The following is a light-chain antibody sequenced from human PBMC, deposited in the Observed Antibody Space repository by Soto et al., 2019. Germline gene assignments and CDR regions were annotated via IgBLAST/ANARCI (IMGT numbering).Light chain of an antibody. CDR3: CSYAGSYTLV. J-gene: IGLJ3*02. CDR2: DVS. V-gene: IGLV2-11*01. CDR1: SSHVGAYNY. Sequence: QSALTQPRSVSGSPGQSVTISCTGTSSHVGAYNYVSWYQQHPGKVPKLMIYDVSRRPSGVPDRFSGSKSGNTASLTISGLQADDEADYYCCSYAGSYTLVFGGGTKVTVL.